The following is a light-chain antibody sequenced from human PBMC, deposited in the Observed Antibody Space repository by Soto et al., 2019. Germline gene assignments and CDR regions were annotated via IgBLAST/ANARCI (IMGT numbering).Light chain of an antibody. CDR2: GAS. CDR1: QSISDT. J-gene: IGKJ1*01. V-gene: IGKV3-15*01. Sequence: EIVITQSPATVSVSPGGRATLSCRASQSISDTLAWYQQKPGQAPRLLIHGASTRATGFPARFSGSGSGTDFTLTISSLQSEDFAVYYCQQYNNWPWTFGQGTKVDIK. CDR3: QQYNNWPWT.